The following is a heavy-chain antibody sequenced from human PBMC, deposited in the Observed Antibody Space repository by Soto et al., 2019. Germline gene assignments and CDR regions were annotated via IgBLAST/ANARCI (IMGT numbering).Heavy chain of an antibody. V-gene: IGHV3-72*01. D-gene: IGHD3-16*01. CDR3: TKDLAGASGGSYCDY. CDR1: GFTFSDHY. Sequence: EVQLVESGGGLVQPGGSLRLSCVVSGFTFSDHYMDWVRQAPGKGLEWVGRIRTKARSYTTEYAASVMGRFTISRDDSKNSLFLQMNSLRTEDTAVYYCTKDLAGASGGSYCDYWGQGTLVTVSS. J-gene: IGHJ4*02. CDR2: IRTKARSYTT.